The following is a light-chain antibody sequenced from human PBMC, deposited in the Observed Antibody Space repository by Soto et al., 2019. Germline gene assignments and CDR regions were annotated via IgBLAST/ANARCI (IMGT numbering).Light chain of an antibody. V-gene: IGKV3-20*01. Sequence: EIVLTQSPGTLSLSPGERATLSCRASQSVGTSYLAWYQQKPGQAPRLLIYAASSRATGIPDRFTGSGSGTDFALTISRLEPEDFAVYFCQQHGSSPLTFGGGTKLEIK. CDR1: QSVGTSY. CDR3: QQHGSSPLT. J-gene: IGKJ4*01. CDR2: AAS.